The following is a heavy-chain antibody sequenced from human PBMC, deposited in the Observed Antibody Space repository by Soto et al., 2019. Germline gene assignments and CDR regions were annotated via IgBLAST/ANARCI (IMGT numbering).Heavy chain of an antibody. D-gene: IGHD6-13*01. CDR1: GFTFSSYS. Sequence: GGSLRLSCAASGFTFSSYSMNWVRQAPGKGLEWVSYISSSSSTIYYADSVKGRFTISRDNAKNSLYLQMNSLRDEDTAVYYCARELRPKYSSSWYFGYWGQGTLVTVSS. CDR2: ISSSSSTI. CDR3: ARELRPKYSSSWYFGY. V-gene: IGHV3-48*02. J-gene: IGHJ4*02.